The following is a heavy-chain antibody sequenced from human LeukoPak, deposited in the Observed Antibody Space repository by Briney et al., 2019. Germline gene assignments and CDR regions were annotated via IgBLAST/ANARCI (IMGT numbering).Heavy chain of an antibody. Sequence: GGSLRLSCAASGFTFSSYGMHWVRQAPGKGLEWVAVISYDGSNKYYADSVMGRFTISRDNSKNTLYLQMNSLRAEDTAVYYCAKSSIAGYDAFDIWGQGTMVTVSS. CDR1: GFTFSSYG. D-gene: IGHD6-6*01. J-gene: IGHJ3*02. V-gene: IGHV3-30*18. CDR2: ISYDGSNK. CDR3: AKSSIAGYDAFDI.